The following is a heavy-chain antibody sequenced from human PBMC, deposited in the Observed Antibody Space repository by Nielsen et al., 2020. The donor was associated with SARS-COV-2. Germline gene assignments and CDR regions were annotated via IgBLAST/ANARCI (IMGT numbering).Heavy chain of an antibody. CDR2: VYYTGGT. D-gene: IGHD2-15*01. V-gene: IGHV4-59*08. CDR3: ARMDAATDF. Sequence: SETLSLTCTVSGGSINDYYWNWIRQPPGKGLEWVEYVYYTGGTSYNPSLKSRVTISLDTSKKQFSLRLTSVTPADTAIYYCARMDAATDFWGQGTLVTVSS. CDR1: GGSINDYY. J-gene: IGHJ4*02.